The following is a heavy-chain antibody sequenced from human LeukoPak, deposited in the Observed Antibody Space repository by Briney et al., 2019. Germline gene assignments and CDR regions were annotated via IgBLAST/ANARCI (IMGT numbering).Heavy chain of an antibody. CDR1: GGSFSTYY. CDR3: ASGEQQLAPTYYFDY. V-gene: IGHV4-4*07. J-gene: IGHJ4*02. D-gene: IGHD6-13*01. CDR2: IYTSGST. Sequence: SETLSLTCTVSGGSFSTYYWSWIRRPAGKGLEWIGRIYTSGSTNYNPSLKSRVTMSVDTSKNQFSLNLSSVTAADTAVYYCASGEQQLAPTYYFDYWGQGTLVTVSS.